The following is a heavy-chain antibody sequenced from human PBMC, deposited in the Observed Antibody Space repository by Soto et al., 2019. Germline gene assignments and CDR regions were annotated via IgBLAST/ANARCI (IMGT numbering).Heavy chain of an antibody. CDR1: GFTFSSYA. CDR3: ARGGSGSYYFDY. J-gene: IGHJ4*02. D-gene: IGHD1-26*01. V-gene: IGHV3-64*01. CDR2: ISSNGGST. Sequence: EVQLVESGGGLVQPGGSLRLSCAASGFTFSSYAMHWVRQAPGKGLVYVSAISSNGGSTYYANSVKGRFTISRDNSKNTLYLQMGSLRAEDMAVYYCARGGSGSYYFDYWGQGTLVTVSS.